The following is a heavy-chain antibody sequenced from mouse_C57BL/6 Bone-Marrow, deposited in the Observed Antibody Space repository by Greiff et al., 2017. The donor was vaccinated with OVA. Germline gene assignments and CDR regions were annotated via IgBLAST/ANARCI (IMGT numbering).Heavy chain of an antibody. V-gene: IGHV1-81*01. CDR1: GYTFTSYG. CDR2: IYPRSGNT. J-gene: IGHJ4*01. CDR3: ARRHYGSRRAMDY. D-gene: IGHD1-1*01. Sequence: QVQLKQSGAELARPGASVKLSCKASGYTFTSYGISWVKQRTGQGLEWIGEIYPRSGNTYYNEKFKGKATLTADKSSSTAYMELRSLTSEDSAVYFCARRHYGSRRAMDYWGQGTSVTVSS.